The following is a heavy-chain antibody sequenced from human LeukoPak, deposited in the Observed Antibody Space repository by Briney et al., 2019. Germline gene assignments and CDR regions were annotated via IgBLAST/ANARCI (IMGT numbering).Heavy chain of an antibody. D-gene: IGHD6-13*01. Sequence: SETLSLTCTVSGGSISSSSYYWGWIRQPPGKGLEWIGSIYYSGSTYYNPSLKSRVTISLDTSENQFSLKLTSVTAADTAVYYCARHPTGYSSSWYWFDPWGQGTLVTVSS. J-gene: IGHJ5*02. CDR2: IYYSGST. CDR1: GGSISSSSYY. V-gene: IGHV4-39*07. CDR3: ARHPTGYSSSWYWFDP.